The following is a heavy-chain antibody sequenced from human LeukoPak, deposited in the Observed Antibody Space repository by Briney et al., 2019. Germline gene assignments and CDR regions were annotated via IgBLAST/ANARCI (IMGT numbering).Heavy chain of an antibody. CDR2: IYYSGST. Sequence: SETLSLTCTVSGGSISSYYWSWIRQPPGKGLEWIGYIYYSGSTNYNPSLKSRVTISVDRSKNQFSLKLSSVTAADTAVYYCARQQPGYCSGGSCYYFDYWGQGTLVTVSS. V-gene: IGHV4-59*12. CDR3: ARQQPGYCSGGSCYYFDY. J-gene: IGHJ4*02. D-gene: IGHD2-15*01. CDR1: GGSISSYY.